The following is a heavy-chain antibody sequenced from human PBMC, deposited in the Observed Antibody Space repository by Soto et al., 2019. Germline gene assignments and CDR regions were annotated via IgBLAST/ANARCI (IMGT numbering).Heavy chain of an antibody. V-gene: IGHV3-23*01. Sequence: QLLESGGALVQPGGSLRLSCGISGFSLSNYAMAWVRQAPGKGLDWVSSTKASGQDTFYADSLKGRFTMSRDLSKNTLYLQLTSLGVEDTAVYYWARYGGESIYYMDVWGTGTTVTVSS. CDR3: ARYGGESIYYMDV. CDR1: GFSLSNYA. CDR2: TKASGQDT. D-gene: IGHD2-21*01. J-gene: IGHJ6*03.